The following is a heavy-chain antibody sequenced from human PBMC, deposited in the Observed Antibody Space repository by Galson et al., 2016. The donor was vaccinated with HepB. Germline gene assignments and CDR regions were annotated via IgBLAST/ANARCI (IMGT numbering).Heavy chain of an antibody. V-gene: IGHV3-48*02. D-gene: IGHD4/OR15-4a*01. J-gene: IGHJ4*02. CDR1: GFTFSAFS. CDR3: ARGRSEDGAYYFDY. Sequence: SLRLSCAASGFTFSAFSMNWVRQAPGKGLEWISYISADRYTTYYADSVKGRFTITRDSPNNSLHLHMNSLRDEDTALYYSARGRSEDGAYYFDYWGQGTLVIVSS. CDR2: ISADRYTT.